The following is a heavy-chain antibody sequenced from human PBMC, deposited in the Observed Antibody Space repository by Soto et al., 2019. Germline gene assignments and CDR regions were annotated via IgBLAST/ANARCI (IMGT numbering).Heavy chain of an antibody. CDR2: INGGGTSI. CDR1: GFTVTNYE. D-gene: IGHD4-17*01. J-gene: IGHJ4*02. V-gene: IGHV3-48*03. CDR3: ARENYGDAFDF. Sequence: PGGSLRLSCAASGFTVTNYEMSWVRQAPGKGLEWVSYINGGGTSIKYADSVKGRFTMSRDNARNSLYLQMNSLRDEDTAVYYCARENYGDAFDFWRQRTLVTVPS.